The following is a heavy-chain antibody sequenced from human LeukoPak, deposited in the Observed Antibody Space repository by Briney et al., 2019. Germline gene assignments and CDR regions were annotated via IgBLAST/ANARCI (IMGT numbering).Heavy chain of an antibody. CDR3: TTDWSSSSWYRAYAFDI. D-gene: IGHD6-13*01. CDR1: GYNFTSHW. CDR2: IYPGDSDS. V-gene: IGHV5-51*01. Sequence: GESLKISCKGSGYNFTSHWIGWVRQMPGKGLEWMGIIYPGDSDSRQSPSLRGQVTISADKSINTAYLQMNSLKTEDTAVYYCTTDWSSSSWYRAYAFDIWGQGTMVTVSS. J-gene: IGHJ3*02.